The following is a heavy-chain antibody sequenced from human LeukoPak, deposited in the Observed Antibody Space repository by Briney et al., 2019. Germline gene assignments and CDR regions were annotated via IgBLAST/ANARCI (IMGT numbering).Heavy chain of an antibody. D-gene: IGHD3-10*01. CDR2: IKIDGSEK. J-gene: IGHJ3*01. CDR3: ASVGSRVGPDAFDV. CDR1: GFTFSKYW. V-gene: IGHV3-7*01. Sequence: GSLRLSCAASGFTFSKYWMNWVRQAPGRGLEWVASIKIDGSEKYYVDSVKGRFTISRDNAKNLLYLQMNSLRAEDTAVYYCASVGSRVGPDAFDVWGQGTMVTVSS.